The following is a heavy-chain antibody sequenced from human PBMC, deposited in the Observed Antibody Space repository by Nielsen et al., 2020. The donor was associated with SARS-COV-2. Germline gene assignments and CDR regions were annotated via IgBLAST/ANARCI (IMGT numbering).Heavy chain of an antibody. CDR1: GFTFSSYW. V-gene: IGHV3-30*03. Sequence: GESLKISCAASGFTFSSYWMHWVRQAPGKGLEWVAVISYDGSNKYYADSVKGRFTISRDNSKNTLYLQMNSLRAEDTAVYYCASSTRGRLTYYYGMDVWGQGTTVTVSS. CDR2: ISYDGSNK. CDR3: ASSTRGRLTYYYGMDV. D-gene: IGHD1-1*01. J-gene: IGHJ6*02.